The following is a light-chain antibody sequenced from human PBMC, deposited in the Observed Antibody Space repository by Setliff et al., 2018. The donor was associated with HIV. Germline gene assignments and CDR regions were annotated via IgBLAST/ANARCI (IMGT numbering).Light chain of an antibody. CDR2: EVR. Sequence: SALTQPASVSGSPGQSITISCTGTSSDVGGYSYVSWYQQHPGKAPKLIIYEVRNRPSGVSNRFSGSKSGNTASLTISGLQAEDEADYYCISYATTNTLPFGTGTKGTVL. V-gene: IGLV2-14*01. J-gene: IGLJ1*01. CDR1: SSDVGGYSY. CDR3: ISYATTNTLP.